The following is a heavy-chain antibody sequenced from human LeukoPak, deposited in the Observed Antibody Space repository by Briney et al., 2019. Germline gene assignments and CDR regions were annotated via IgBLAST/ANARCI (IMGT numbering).Heavy chain of an antibody. D-gene: IGHD1-26*01. CDR3: ARDGSIRGYYYGMDV. V-gene: IGHV4-59*12. CDR1: GGSISSYY. Sequence: KASETLSLTCTVSGGSISSYYWSWIRQPPGKGLEWIGYIYYSGSTNYNPSLKSRVTISVDRSKNQFSLKLSSVTAADTAVYYCARDGSIRGYYYGMDVWGQGTTVTVSS. J-gene: IGHJ6*02. CDR2: IYYSGST.